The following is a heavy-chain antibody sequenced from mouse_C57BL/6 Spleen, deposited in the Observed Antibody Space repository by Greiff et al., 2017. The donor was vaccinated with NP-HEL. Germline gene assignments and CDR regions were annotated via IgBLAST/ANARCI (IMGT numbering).Heavy chain of an antibody. CDR1: GYTFTDYY. J-gene: IGHJ3*01. D-gene: IGHD2-1*01. Sequence: EVQLQQSGPELVKPGASVKISCKASGYTFTDYYMNWVKQSHGKSLEWIGDINPNNGGTSYNQKFKGKATLTVDKSSSTAYMELRSLTSEDSAVYYCARAGFVTAEFAYWGQGTLVTVSA. CDR2: INPNNGGT. V-gene: IGHV1-26*01. CDR3: ARAGFVTAEFAY.